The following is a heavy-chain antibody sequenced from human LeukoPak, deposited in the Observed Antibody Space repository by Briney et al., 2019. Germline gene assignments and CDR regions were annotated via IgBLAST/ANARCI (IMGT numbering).Heavy chain of an antibody. V-gene: IGHV4-59*08. CDR3: ARGPDSPSYYYYMDV. Sequence: SETLSLTCTVSGGSISSYYWSWMRQPPGKGLEWIGYIYYSGSTNYNPSLKSRVTISVDTSKNQFSLKLSSVTAADTAVYYCARGPDSPSYYYYMDVWGKGTTVTVSS. CDR1: GGSISSYY. J-gene: IGHJ6*03. D-gene: IGHD3-10*01. CDR2: IYYSGST.